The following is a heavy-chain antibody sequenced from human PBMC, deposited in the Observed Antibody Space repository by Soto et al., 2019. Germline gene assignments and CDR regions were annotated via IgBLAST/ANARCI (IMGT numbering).Heavy chain of an antibody. Sequence: QVQLVQSGAEVKKPGSSVKVSCKASGGTFSSYAISWVRQAPGQGLEWMGGIIPSFGTANYAQKFQGRVTITADESTSTAYMELSSLRSEDTAVYYCARGYYDILTGYPGGGMDVWGQGTTVTVSS. CDR3: ARGYYDILTGYPGGGMDV. J-gene: IGHJ6*02. V-gene: IGHV1-69*12. CDR1: GGTFSSYA. D-gene: IGHD3-9*01. CDR2: IIPSFGTA.